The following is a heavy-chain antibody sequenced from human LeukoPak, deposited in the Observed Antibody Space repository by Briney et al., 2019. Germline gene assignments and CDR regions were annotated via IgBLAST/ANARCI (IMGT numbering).Heavy chain of an antibody. V-gene: IGHV4-30-4*01. J-gene: IGHJ6*02. CDR3: ARGRGYCSSTSCVRYYYYYYGMDV. CDR2: IYYSGST. CDR1: GGSISSGDYY. D-gene: IGHD2-2*01. Sequence: SQTLSLTCTVSGGSISSGDYYWSWIRQPPGKGLEWIGYIYYSGSTYYNPSLKSRVTILVDTSKNQFSLKLSSVTAADTAVYYCARGRGYCSSTSCVRYYYYYYGMDVWGQGTTVTVSS.